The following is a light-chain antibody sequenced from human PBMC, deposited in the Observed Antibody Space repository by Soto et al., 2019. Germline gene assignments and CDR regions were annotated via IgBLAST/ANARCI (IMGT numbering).Light chain of an antibody. CDR1: HTISSSY. CDR2: AIS. Sequence: EIVLTQSPGTLSLSPGERATLSCRASHTISSSYLAWYQQKPGQAPRLLMYAISSRATGIPDRFRGSGSGKDFTLTITRLEPEDFAVYYCQQYDSSSPRTFGQGTKVELK. V-gene: IGKV3-20*01. CDR3: QQYDSSSPRT. J-gene: IGKJ1*01.